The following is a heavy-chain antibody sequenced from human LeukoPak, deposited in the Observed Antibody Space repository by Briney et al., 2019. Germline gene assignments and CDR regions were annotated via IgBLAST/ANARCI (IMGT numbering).Heavy chain of an antibody. J-gene: IGHJ4*02. CDR2: IYYSGST. Sequence: PSETLSLTCTVSGGSISSYYWSWIRQPPGKGLEWIGYIYYSGSTNYNPSLKSRVTISVDTSKNQFSLKLSSVTAADTAVYYCARLRGYDFWSGYNYWGQGALVTVSS. V-gene: IGHV4-59*12. D-gene: IGHD3-3*01. CDR3: ARLRGYDFWSGYNY. CDR1: GGSISSYY.